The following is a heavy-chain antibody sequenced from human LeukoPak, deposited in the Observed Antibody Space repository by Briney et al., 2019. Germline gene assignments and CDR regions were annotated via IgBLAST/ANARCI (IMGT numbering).Heavy chain of an antibody. CDR3: ASNLYRSGNYFAS. CDR1: GYSISSGYY. CDR2: IYHSGIT. J-gene: IGHJ4*02. V-gene: IGHV4-38-2*02. D-gene: IGHD3-10*01. Sequence: SETLSLTCSFSGYSISSGYYWGWIRQPPGKGLEWISIIYHSGITSYNPSLKSRVTISVDTSKNQFSLNLSSVTAADTAVYYCASNLYRSGNYFASWGRGTLVTVSS.